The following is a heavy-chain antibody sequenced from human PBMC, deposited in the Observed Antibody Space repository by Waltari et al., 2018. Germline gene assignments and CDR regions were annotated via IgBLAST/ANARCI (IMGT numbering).Heavy chain of an antibody. CDR3: ARDGRRTGIIRYFDL. V-gene: IGHV1-69*01. CDR1: GGTFSSSS. J-gene: IGHJ2*01. CDR2: IIQMFTTP. D-gene: IGHD2-8*02. Sequence: QVQLVQSEAEVKKPGSSVKVSCKASGGTFSSSSISWVRQAPGQGLEWMGGIIQMFTTPNYARKFQGRLAITAEESTNTAYMELRSLTSEDTAIYYCARDGRRTGIIRYFDLWGRGTLVTVS.